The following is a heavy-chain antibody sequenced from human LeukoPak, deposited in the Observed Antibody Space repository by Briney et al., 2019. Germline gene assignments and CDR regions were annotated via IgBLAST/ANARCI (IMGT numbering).Heavy chain of an antibody. D-gene: IGHD6-6*01. Sequence: SETLSLTCTVSGGSISSGSYYWSWIRQPAGKGLEWIGRIYTSGSTNYNPSLKSRVTISVDTSKNQFSLKLSSVTAADTAVYYCAYSKIAALGYFDYWGQGTLVTVSS. V-gene: IGHV4-61*02. CDR3: AYSKIAALGYFDY. CDR2: IYTSGST. J-gene: IGHJ4*02. CDR1: GGSISSGSYY.